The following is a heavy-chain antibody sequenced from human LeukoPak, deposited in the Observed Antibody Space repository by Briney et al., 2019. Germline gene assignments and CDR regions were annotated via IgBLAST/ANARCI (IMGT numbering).Heavy chain of an antibody. CDR2: ISSNGDGA. CDR1: GFSFSNYA. D-gene: IGHD3-10*01. V-gene: IGHV3-64D*09. CDR3: VKALGTYYYGSGSP. J-gene: IGHJ5*02. Sequence: PGGSLRLSCSASGFSFSNYAMHWVRQAPGKGLEYVSVISSNGDGAYYADSAKGRFTISRDNSKNTLYLQMSSLRAEDTAVYFCVKALGTYYYGSGSPWGEGTLVTASS.